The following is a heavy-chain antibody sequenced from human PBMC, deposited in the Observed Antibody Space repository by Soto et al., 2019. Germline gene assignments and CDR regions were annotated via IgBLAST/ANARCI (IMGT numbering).Heavy chain of an antibody. CDR3: GRASGSYTYYLDY. CDR1: GVSINTYY. CDR2: IYYSGST. V-gene: IGHV4-59*01. J-gene: IGHJ4*02. Sequence: SETLSLTCNVSGVSINTYYWTWIRQSPGKGLEWIGYIYYSGSTNYNPSLESRATMAVDRSKNQFSLKLTSVTAADTAIYFCGRASGSYTYYLDYWSQGTLVTVSS. D-gene: IGHD1-26*01.